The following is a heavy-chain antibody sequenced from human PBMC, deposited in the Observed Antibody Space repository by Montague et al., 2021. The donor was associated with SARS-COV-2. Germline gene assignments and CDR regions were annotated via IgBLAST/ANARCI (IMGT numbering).Heavy chain of an antibody. CDR1: GFTFSSYA. Sequence: SLSLSFSASGFTFSSYAMSWVRQAPGKGLEWVSAISGSGGSTYYADSVKGRFTISRDNSKNTLYLQMNSLRAEDTAVYYCAKDSGSSMDYYYGMDVWGQGTTVTVSS. D-gene: IGHD1-26*01. CDR2: ISGSGGST. CDR3: AKDSGSSMDYYYGMDV. J-gene: IGHJ6*02. V-gene: IGHV3-23*01.